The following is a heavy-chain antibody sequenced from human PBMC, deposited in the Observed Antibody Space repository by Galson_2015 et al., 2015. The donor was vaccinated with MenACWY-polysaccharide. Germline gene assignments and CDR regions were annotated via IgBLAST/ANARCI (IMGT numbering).Heavy chain of an antibody. J-gene: IGHJ4*02. D-gene: IGHD1-26*01. CDR3: ARGMGATSRPNY. CDR1: GYTFTTYE. V-gene: IGHV1-8*01. Sequence: SVKVSCKASGYTFTTYEINWVRQATGQGLEWVGRVNPNSGNTGYAQKFQGRVTMTRNTSMSTAYMELSSLRSDDTAVYYCARGMGATSRPNYWGQGTLVIVSS. CDR2: VNPNSGNT.